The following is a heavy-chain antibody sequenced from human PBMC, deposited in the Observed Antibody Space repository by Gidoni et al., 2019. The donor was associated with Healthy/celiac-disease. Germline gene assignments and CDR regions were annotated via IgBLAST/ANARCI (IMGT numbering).Heavy chain of an antibody. J-gene: IGHJ4*02. D-gene: IGHD5-12*01. CDR2: IIPIFGTA. Sequence: QVQLVQSGAEVKKPGSSVKVSCKASGGTFSSYAISWVRQAPGQGLEWMGGIIPIFGTANYAQKFQGRVTITADESTSTAYMELSSLRSEDTAVYYCARGGNIVATIFAQLHFDYWGQGTLVTVSS. V-gene: IGHV1-69*01. CDR3: ARGGNIVATIFAQLHFDY. CDR1: GGTFSSYA.